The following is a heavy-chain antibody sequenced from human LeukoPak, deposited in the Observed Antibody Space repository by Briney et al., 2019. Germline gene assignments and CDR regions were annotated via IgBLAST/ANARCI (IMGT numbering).Heavy chain of an antibody. D-gene: IGHD3-10*01. V-gene: IGHV4-34*01. Sequence: PSETLSLTCTVSGGSISSYYWSWIRQPPGKGLEWIGEINHSGSTNYNPSLKSRVTISVETSKNQFSLKLSSVTAADTAVYYCARTRYYYNSRSYGAPYYFDYWGQGTLVTVSS. CDR3: ARTRYYYNSRSYGAPYYFDY. J-gene: IGHJ4*02. CDR2: INHSGST. CDR1: GGSISSYY.